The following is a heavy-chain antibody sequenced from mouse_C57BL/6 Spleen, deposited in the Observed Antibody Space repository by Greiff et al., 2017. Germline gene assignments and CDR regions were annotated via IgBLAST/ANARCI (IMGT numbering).Heavy chain of an antibody. CDR1: GFSFNTYA. CDR2: IRSKSNNYAT. D-gene: IGHD1-1*01. CDR3: VSPYYYGSSIAWFAY. J-gene: IGHJ3*01. Sequence: EVKLMESGGGLVQPKGSLKLSCAASGFSFNTYAMNWVRQAPGKGLEWVARIRSKSNNYATYYADSVKDRFTISRDDSESMLYLQMNNLKTEDTAMYYCVSPYYYGSSIAWFAYWGQGTLGTVSA. V-gene: IGHV10-1*01.